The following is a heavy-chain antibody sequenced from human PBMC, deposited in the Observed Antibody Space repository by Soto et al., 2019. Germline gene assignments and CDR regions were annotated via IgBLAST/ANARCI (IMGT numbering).Heavy chain of an antibody. Sequence: KPSETLSLTCTVSGGSISSYYWSWIRQPPGKGLEWIGYIYYSGSTNYNPSLKSRVTISVDTSKNQFSLKLSSVTAADTAVYYCAKDQVVTMIWAPRSPFIWGQGTMVTVSS. CDR3: AKDQVVTMIWAPRSPFI. V-gene: IGHV4-59*01. CDR1: GGSISSYY. D-gene: IGHD3-22*01. J-gene: IGHJ3*02. CDR2: IYYSGST.